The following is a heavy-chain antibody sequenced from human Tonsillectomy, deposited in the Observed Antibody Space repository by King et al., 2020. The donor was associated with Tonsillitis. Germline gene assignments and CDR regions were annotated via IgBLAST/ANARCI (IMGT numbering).Heavy chain of an antibody. V-gene: IGHV3-23*04. CDR1: GFTFRSYA. J-gene: IGHJ3*02. CDR2: ISGGDGST. CDR3: AKGYDFWSGYYAFGI. Sequence: VQLVESGGGLVQPGGSLRLSGAASGFTFRSYAMSWVRQAPGKGREGVSTISGGDGSTYYADSVKGRFTFSRDNSKNTLYLQMNSLRVEDTAVYYCAKGYDFWSGYYAFGIWGQGTMVTVSS. D-gene: IGHD3-3*01.